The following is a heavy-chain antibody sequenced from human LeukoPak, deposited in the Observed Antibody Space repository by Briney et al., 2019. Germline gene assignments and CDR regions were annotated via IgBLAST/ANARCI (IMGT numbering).Heavy chain of an antibody. CDR1: GGSISSSSYY. J-gene: IGHJ6*03. V-gene: IGHV4-39*01. Sequence: ETLSFTCTVSGGSISSSSYYWGWIRQPPGKGLEWIGSIYYSGSTYYNPSLKSRVTISVDTSKNQFSLKLSSVTAADTAVYYCARGGSGSYFQETCYMDVWGKGTTVTVSS. D-gene: IGHD1-26*01. CDR3: ARGGSGSYFQETCYMDV. CDR2: IYYSGST.